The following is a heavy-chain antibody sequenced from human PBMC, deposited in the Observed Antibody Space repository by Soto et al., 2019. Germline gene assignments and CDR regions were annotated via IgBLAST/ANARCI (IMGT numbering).Heavy chain of an antibody. J-gene: IGHJ3*02. CDR1: GFTFGDYA. CDR3: TCELWQPRNDAFDI. Sequence: SLRLSCTASGFTFGDYAMSWFRQAPGKGLEWVGFIRSKAYGGTTEYAASVKGRFTISRDDSKSIAYLQMNSLKTEDTAVYYCTCELWQPRNDAFDICVRRTMVTFSS. CDR2: IRSKAYGGTT. D-gene: IGHD5-18*01. V-gene: IGHV3-49*03.